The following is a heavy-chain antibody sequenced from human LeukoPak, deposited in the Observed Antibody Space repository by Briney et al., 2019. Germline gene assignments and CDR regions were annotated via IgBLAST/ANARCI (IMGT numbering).Heavy chain of an antibody. D-gene: IGHD1-26*01. CDR3: TRDPILGAPDYFDY. J-gene: IGHJ4*02. Sequence: PGGSLRLSCAVSGFTFANYVTDWVRQAPGKGMGWVAVTSPDEGLKFYGDSVKGRFTISRDNSKNTMYLQMNNLREEDTAVYYCTRDPILGAPDYFDYWGQGTLVTVSS. CDR1: GFTFANYV. V-gene: IGHV3-30*04. CDR2: TSPDEGLK.